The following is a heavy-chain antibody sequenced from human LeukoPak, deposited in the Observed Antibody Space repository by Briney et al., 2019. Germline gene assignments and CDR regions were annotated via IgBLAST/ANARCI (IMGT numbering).Heavy chain of an antibody. CDR1: GFTFSSYA. Sequence: GSLRLSCAASGFTFSSYAMSWVRQAPGKGLEWVSAISGSGGSTYYADSVKGRFTVSRDDSENTLSLQMNSLRVEDTALYFCARVVGARYHTVDYWGQGTLVTVSS. D-gene: IGHD2-15*01. V-gene: IGHV3-23*01. CDR3: ARVVGARYHTVDY. J-gene: IGHJ4*02. CDR2: ISGSGGST.